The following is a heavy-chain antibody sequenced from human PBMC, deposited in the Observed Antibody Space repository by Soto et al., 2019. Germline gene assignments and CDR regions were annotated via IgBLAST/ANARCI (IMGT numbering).Heavy chain of an antibody. Sequence: GGSLRLSCAASGFTFSSYSMNWVRQAPGKGLEWVSYISSSSSTIYYADSVKGRFTISRDNAKNSLYLQMNSLRDEDTAVYYCARDPTPDYYDSSGSTNWFDPWGQGTLVTVSS. CDR1: GFTFSSYS. CDR2: ISSSSSTI. J-gene: IGHJ5*02. V-gene: IGHV3-48*02. D-gene: IGHD3-22*01. CDR3: ARDPTPDYYDSSGSTNWFDP.